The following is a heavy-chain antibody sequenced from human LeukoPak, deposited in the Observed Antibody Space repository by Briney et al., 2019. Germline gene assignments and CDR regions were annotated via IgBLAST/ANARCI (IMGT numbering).Heavy chain of an antibody. CDR2: IYSGGST. D-gene: IGHD2-21*01. CDR3: ARLLGSHINYFDP. J-gene: IGHJ5*02. Sequence: GGSLRLSCAASGFTFSSHGMNWVRQAPGKGLEWVSVIYSGGSTYYADSVKGRFTISRDNSKNTLYLQMNSLRAEDTAVYYCARLLGSHINYFDPWGQGTLVTVSS. CDR1: GFTFSSHG. V-gene: IGHV3-66*04.